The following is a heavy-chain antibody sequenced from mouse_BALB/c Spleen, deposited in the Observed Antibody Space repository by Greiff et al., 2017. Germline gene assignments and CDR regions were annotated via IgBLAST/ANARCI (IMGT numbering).Heavy chain of an antibody. J-gene: IGHJ3*01. Sequence: EVQRVESGGGLVKPGGSLKLSCAASGFTFSSYAMSWVRQTPEKRLEWVATISSGGSYTYYPDSVKGRFTISRDNAKNTLYLQMSSLRSEDTAMYYCARQPWFAYWGQGTLVTVSA. CDR3: ARQPWFAY. CDR1: GFTFSSYA. V-gene: IGHV5-9-3*01. CDR2: ISSGGSYT.